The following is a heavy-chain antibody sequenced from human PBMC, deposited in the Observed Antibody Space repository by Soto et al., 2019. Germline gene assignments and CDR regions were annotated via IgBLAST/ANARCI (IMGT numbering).Heavy chain of an antibody. CDR1: GYTFTSYG. J-gene: IGHJ4*02. CDR2: ISAYNGNT. CDR3: ARDFVLMVYAIGAYFDY. Sequence: GASVKVSCKASGYTFTSYGISWVRQAPGQGLEWMGWISAYNGNTNYAQKLQGRVTMTTDTSTSTAYMELRSLRSDDTAVYYCARDFVLMVYAIGAYFDYWGQGTLVTVSS. V-gene: IGHV1-18*01. D-gene: IGHD2-8*01.